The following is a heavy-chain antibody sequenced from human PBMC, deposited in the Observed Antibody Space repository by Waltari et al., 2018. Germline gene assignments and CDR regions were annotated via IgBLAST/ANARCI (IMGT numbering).Heavy chain of an antibody. J-gene: IGHJ3*02. V-gene: IGHV3-66*01. CDR3: ARDATYYYGSGSSSGDAFDI. Sequence: EVQLVESGGGLVQPGGSLRLSCAASGFTVASTYMSCVRQAPGKGLEWFSVIYSNGNTYYADSVKGRFTTSRDNSKNTLYLQMNSLRAEDTAVYYCARDATYYYGSGSSSGDAFDIWGQGTMVTVSS. D-gene: IGHD3-10*01. CDR2: IYSNGNT. CDR1: GFTVASTY.